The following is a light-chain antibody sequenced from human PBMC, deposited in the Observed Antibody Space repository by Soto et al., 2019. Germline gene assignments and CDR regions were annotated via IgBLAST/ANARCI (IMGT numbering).Light chain of an antibody. CDR1: QSVSSC. V-gene: IGKV3-11*01. J-gene: IGKJ5*01. CDR3: QQRKKWQVT. CDR2: DAS. Sequence: PGGRATLSCRATQSVSSCLAWYQQKRGQAPRLLIYDASNRSSGIPARFSGSGSGTDFTLTISILQPEDVAFYCRQQRKKWQVTFGQGTRLEIK.